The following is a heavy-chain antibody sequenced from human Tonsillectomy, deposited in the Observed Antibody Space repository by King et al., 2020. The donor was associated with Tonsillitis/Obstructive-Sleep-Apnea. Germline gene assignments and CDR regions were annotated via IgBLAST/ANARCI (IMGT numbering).Heavy chain of an antibody. CDR1: GFTFSSYW. V-gene: IGHV3-7*04. CDR2: IKQDGSEK. Sequence: VQLVESGGGLVQPGGSLRLSCAASGFTFSSYWMGWVRQAPGKGLERVANIKQDGSEKYYVDSVKGRFTISRDNAKNSLFLQMNSLRAEDTAVYYCAREKLQGFDYWGQGTLVTVSS. J-gene: IGHJ4*02. CDR3: AREKLQGFDY. D-gene: IGHD2-15*01.